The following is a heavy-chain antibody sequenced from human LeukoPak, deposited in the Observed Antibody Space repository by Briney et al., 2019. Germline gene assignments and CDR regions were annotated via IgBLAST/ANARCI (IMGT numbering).Heavy chain of an antibody. Sequence: GRSLRLSCAASGFTFSSYAMHWVRQAPGKGLEWVAVISYDGSNKYYADSVKGRFTISRDNSKNTLYLQMNSLRAEDTAVYYCARESTLVTPGVSDYWGQGTLATVSS. J-gene: IGHJ4*02. V-gene: IGHV3-30-3*01. CDR2: ISYDGSNK. D-gene: IGHD4-23*01. CDR1: GFTFSSYA. CDR3: ARESTLVTPGVSDY.